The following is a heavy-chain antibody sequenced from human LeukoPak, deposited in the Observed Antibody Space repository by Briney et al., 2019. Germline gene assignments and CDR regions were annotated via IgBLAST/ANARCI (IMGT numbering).Heavy chain of an antibody. D-gene: IGHD4-17*01. Sequence: ASEGVSCESSGYTYTSYGSSGVLHAAAQRREALGGISAYNGNTNYAQKLQGRVTMTTATSTSTAYMELRSLRSDDTAVYYCARSHDYGDSPCDYWGQGTLVTVSS. CDR2: ISAYNGNT. CDR1: GYTYTSYG. J-gene: IGHJ4*02. V-gene: IGHV1-18*04. CDR3: ARSHDYGDSPCDY.